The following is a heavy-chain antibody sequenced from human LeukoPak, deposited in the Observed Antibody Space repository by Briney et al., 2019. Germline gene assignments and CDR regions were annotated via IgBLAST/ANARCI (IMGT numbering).Heavy chain of an antibody. CDR1: GGSITNYY. D-gene: IGHD2-21*02. V-gene: IGHV4-59*01. CDR3: ARWPLTDLAFDV. Sequence: SETLSLTCSVSGGSITNYYWSWIRQPPGKGLEWIAYIYSSGSAIYDPSLRSRVTISVDTSKNQFSLKLSSVTAADTAVYFCARWPLTDLAFDVWGQGTMVTVSS. CDR2: IYSSGSA. J-gene: IGHJ3*01.